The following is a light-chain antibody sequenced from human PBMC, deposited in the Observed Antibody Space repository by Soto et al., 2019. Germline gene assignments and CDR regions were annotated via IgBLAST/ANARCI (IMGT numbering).Light chain of an antibody. CDR1: SSDVGGHNY. CDR3: CLYLGATTYV. J-gene: IGLJ1*01. Sequence: QSALTQSPSASGSPGQSVTISCTGSSSDVGGHNYVSWYQHHPGKAPKLIIYEVSKRPSGVPDRFSGSTSVNSASLTISGLQAHDEAAYYCCLYLGATTYVSGTGTKVTVL. CDR2: EVS. V-gene: IGLV2-8*01.